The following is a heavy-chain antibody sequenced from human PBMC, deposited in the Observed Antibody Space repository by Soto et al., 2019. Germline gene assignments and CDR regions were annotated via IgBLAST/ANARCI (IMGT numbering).Heavy chain of an antibody. CDR3: ARHARPTAKGGGYMDV. CDR1: GGSISSSSYY. CDR2: IYYSGST. V-gene: IGHV4-39*01. D-gene: IGHD4-17*01. J-gene: IGHJ6*03. Sequence: SETLSLTCTVSGGSISSSSYYWGWIRQPPGKGLEWIGSIYYSGSTYYNPSLKSRVTISVDTSKNQFSLKLSSVTAADTAVYYCARHARPTAKGGGYMDVWGKGTTVTVSS.